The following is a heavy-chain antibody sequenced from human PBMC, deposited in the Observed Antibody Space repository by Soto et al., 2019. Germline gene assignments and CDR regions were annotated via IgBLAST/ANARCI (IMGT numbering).Heavy chain of an antibody. V-gene: IGHV4-34*01. J-gene: IGHJ6*02. Sequence: PSETLSLTCAVYGGSFSGYYWSWIRQPPGKGLEWIGEINHSGNTNYNPSLESRVTISVDTSKNQLSLNLSSVTAEDTAVYYCARDSYYGSGSKDYYYGMDVWGQGTTVTVSS. D-gene: IGHD3-10*01. CDR1: GGSFSGYY. CDR3: ARDSYYGSGSKDYYYGMDV. CDR2: INHSGNT.